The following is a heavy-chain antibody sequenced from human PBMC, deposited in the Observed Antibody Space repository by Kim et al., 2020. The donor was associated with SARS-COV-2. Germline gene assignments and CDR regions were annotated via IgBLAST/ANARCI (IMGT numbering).Heavy chain of an antibody. CDR1: GFTFSSYA. CDR3: ARDSLRGVVVIAH. V-gene: IGHV3-30-3*01. Sequence: GGSLRLSCAASGFTFSSYAMHWVRQAPGKGLEWVAVISYDGSNKYYADSVKGRFTISRDNSKNTLYLQMNSLRAEDTAVYYCARDSLRGVVVIAHWGQGTLVTVSS. D-gene: IGHD2-21*01. CDR2: ISYDGSNK. J-gene: IGHJ4*02.